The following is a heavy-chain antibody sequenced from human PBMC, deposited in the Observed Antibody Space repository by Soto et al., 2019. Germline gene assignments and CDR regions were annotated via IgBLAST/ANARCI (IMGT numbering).Heavy chain of an antibody. D-gene: IGHD3-10*01. Sequence: LCLACGGNFGSLSSYYGRWMRQPPGKGLELILYIYSTGSTNYNPSLKSRFTISVYTSKNHFSLNLGSVTVADTSVYYCATGGSGSYYLFFDYWGQGTQVT. V-gene: IGHV4-59*01. J-gene: IGHJ4*02. CDR3: ATGGSGSYYLFFDY. CDR1: FGSLSSYY. CDR2: IYSTGST.